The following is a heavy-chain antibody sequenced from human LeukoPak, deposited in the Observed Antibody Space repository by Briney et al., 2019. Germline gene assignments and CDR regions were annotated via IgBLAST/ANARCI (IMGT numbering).Heavy chain of an antibody. D-gene: IGHD5-18*01. CDR1: GFNFRTYS. Sequence: GGSLRLSCAASGFNFRTYSMNWVRQAPGKGLEWVSGISWNSGSIGYADSVKGRFTISRDNAKNSLYLQMNSLRAEDMALYYCAKGGYSYGYGYFDYWGQGTLVTVSS. J-gene: IGHJ4*02. V-gene: IGHV3-9*03. CDR2: ISWNSGSI. CDR3: AKGGYSYGYGYFDY.